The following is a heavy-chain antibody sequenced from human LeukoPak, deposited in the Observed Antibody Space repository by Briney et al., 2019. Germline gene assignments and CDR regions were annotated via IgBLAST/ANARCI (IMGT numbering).Heavy chain of an antibody. CDR1: GGSFSGYY. Sequence: SETLSLTCAVYGGSFSGYYWSWVRQPPGKGLEWIGEINHSGSPTYNPSLKSRVTISVDTSKNQFSLKVSSVTPADTAVYYCARVQDIVVVPAMDVWGQGTTVTVSS. J-gene: IGHJ6*02. CDR2: INHSGSP. V-gene: IGHV4-34*01. CDR3: ARVQDIVVVPAMDV. D-gene: IGHD2-2*01.